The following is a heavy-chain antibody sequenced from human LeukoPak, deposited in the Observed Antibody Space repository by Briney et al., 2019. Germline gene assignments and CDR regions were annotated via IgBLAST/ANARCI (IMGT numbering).Heavy chain of an antibody. D-gene: IGHD1-26*01. CDR1: GTPFSSNY. CDR3: ARSGQYSRSYYNYYYGMDV. Sequence: GRPLRLSSAASGTPFSSNYISWVGQAPGKGLGWVSVIDRGGSTYYADSVKGRFTIYRNNSKNTLYLQMNSLRAEDTAVYYCARSGQYSRSYYNYYYGMDVWGQVTTVTVSS. V-gene: IGHV3-66*01. J-gene: IGHJ6*02. CDR2: IDRGGST.